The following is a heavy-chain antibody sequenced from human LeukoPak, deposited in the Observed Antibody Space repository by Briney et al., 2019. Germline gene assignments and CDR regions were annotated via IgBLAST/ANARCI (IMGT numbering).Heavy chain of an antibody. J-gene: IGHJ4*02. CDR3: ATRPKPILRYFDWSGDY. CDR1: GYTLTELS. D-gene: IGHD3-9*01. Sequence: ASVKASCKVSGYTLTELSMHWVRQAPGKGLEWMGGFDPEDGETIYAQKFQGRVTMTEDTSTDTAYMELSSLRSEDTAVYYCATRPKPILRYFDWSGDYWGQGTLVTVSS. V-gene: IGHV1-24*01. CDR2: FDPEDGET.